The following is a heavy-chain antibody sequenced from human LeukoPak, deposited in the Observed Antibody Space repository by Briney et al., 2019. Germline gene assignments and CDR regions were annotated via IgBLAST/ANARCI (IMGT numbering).Heavy chain of an antibody. CDR3: ARQGDYGDYVVGWYYGMDV. J-gene: IGHJ6*02. CDR1: GGSISSGGYY. CDR2: IYYSGST. D-gene: IGHD4-17*01. V-gene: IGHV4-31*03. Sequence: SETLSLTCTVSGGSISSGGYYWSWIRQHPGKGLEWIGYIYYSGSTYYNPSLKSRVTTSVDTSKNQFSLKLSSVTAADTAVYYCARQGDYGDYVVGWYYGMDVWGQGTTVTVSS.